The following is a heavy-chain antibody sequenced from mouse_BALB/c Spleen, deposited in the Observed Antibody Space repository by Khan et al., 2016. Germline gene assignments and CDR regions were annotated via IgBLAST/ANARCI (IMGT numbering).Heavy chain of an antibody. J-gene: IGHJ4*01. CDR1: GYTFTSYW. CDR2: IHPSTGYT. Sequence: QVQLQQSGAELAKPGASVKMSCKASGYTFTSYWMHWVKQRPGQGLEWIGYIHPSTGYTEYNQKFTDKATLTADKSSSTAYMQLSSLTSEDSAVYYCATSYYYGSSYYAMDYWGQGTAVTVSS. D-gene: IGHD1-1*01. CDR3: ATSYYYGSSYYAMDY. V-gene: IGHV1-7*01.